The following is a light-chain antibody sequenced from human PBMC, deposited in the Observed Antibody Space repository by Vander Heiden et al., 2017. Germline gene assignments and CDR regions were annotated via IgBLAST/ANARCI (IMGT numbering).Light chain of an antibody. CDR1: SGISVGTYR. V-gene: IGLV5-45*01. Sequence: HAALTQPATPSATAGASASLTCTLRSGISVGTYRIYWYQQKSGSPPQYLLRYTSDSDNQQGSGVPSRFSGSKDASANAGILLISGLQSEDEADYYCMIWHSSAWVFGGGTKLTVL. J-gene: IGLJ3*02. CDR3: MIWHSSAWV. CDR2: YTSDSDN.